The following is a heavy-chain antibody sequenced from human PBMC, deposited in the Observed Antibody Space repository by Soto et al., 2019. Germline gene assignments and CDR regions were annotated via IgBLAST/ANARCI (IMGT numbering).Heavy chain of an antibody. Sequence: SGPTLVNPTQTLTLTCTFSGFSLSTRAVGVGWIRQPPGKALEWLAIIYWNDDKRYSPSLKNRLTITKDTSKNHVVLTMTNMDPVDTATYYCAHRHELGSFDIWGQGTKVTVSS. D-gene: IGHD1-26*01. CDR2: IYWNDDK. CDR3: AHRHELGSFDI. J-gene: IGHJ3*02. V-gene: IGHV2-5*01. CDR1: GFSLSTRAVG.